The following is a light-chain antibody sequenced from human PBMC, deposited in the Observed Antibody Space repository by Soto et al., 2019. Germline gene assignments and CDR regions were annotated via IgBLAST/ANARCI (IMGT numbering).Light chain of an antibody. V-gene: IGLV1-44*01. CDR2: NND. J-gene: IGLJ3*02. Sequence: QPVLTQPPSASGTPGQRVTISCSGSNSNLGSNTVNWYQHLPGTAPELLIYNNDQRPSGVPDRFSGSKSRTSASLAISGLQSDDESDFYCAAWDDSLNGWVFGGGTKLTVL. CDR3: AAWDDSLNGWV. CDR1: NSNLGSNT.